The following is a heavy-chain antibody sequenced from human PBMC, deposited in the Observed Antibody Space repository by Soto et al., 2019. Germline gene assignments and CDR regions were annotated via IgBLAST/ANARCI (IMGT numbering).Heavy chain of an antibody. CDR1: DSSIICQEFC. V-gene: IGHV4-30-4*01. J-gene: IGHJ4*02. Sequence: PSVTLSLTRTVPDSSIICQEFCWTWIRQSPGKGLEWIGYIYYSGSTYYSPSLKSRVAISVDTSKNQFSLKLNSLTAADTAVYYCVTSYSTSRYFDNWGQG. CDR2: IYYSGST. D-gene: IGHD6-6*01. CDR3: VTSYSTSRYFDN.